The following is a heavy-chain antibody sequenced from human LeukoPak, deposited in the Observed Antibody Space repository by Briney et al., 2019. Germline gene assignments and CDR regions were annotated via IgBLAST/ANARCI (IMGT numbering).Heavy chain of an antibody. CDR2: IYYSGST. D-gene: IGHD3-3*01. Sequence: SETLSLTCTVSGGSISSSSYYWGWIRQPPGKGLEWIGSIYYSGSTYYNPSLKSRVTISVDRSKNQFSLKLSSVTAADTAVYYCARTNYDFWSGYYLGNWFDPWGQGTLVTVSS. V-gene: IGHV4-39*07. CDR3: ARTNYDFWSGYYLGNWFDP. CDR1: GGSISSSSYY. J-gene: IGHJ5*02.